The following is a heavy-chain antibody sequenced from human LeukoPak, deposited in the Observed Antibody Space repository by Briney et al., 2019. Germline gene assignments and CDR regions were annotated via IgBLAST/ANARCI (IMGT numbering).Heavy chain of an antibody. CDR2: ISAYNGNT. Sequence: ASVNVSCKASGYTFTSYGISWVRQAPGQGLEWMGWISAYNGNTNYAQTLQGRVTMTTDTSTSTAYLELRSLRSDDTAVYYCAREIGSWFDHWGQGTLVTVSS. J-gene: IGHJ5*02. CDR3: AREIGSWFDH. D-gene: IGHD3-10*01. V-gene: IGHV1-18*01. CDR1: GYTFTSYG.